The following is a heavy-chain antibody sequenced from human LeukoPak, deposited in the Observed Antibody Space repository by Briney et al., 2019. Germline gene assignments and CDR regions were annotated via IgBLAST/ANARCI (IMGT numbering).Heavy chain of an antibody. D-gene: IGHD3-10*02. CDR2: IYYSGST. CDR1: GGSISSYY. CDR3: ASVLGVTGHYGMDV. Sequence: SETLSLTCTVSGGSISSYYWCWIRQPPGKGLEWIGYIYYSGSTNYNPSLKSRVTISVDTSKNQFSLKLSSVTAADTAVYYCASVLGVTGHYGMDVWGQGTTVTVSS. V-gene: IGHV4-59*01. J-gene: IGHJ6*02.